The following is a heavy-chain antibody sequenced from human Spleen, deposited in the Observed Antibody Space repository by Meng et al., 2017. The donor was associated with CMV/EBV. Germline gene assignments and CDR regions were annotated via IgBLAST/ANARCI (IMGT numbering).Heavy chain of an antibody. V-gene: IGHV1-2*02. D-gene: IGHD1-1*01. Sequence: KRNWGREGDGKGHEWRGRMKTNSGGKNYEKKLKGREKKRRDKYISKAYMELSRLRSDDTAVYYCARVLAVARGSDEIKLDVGWFDPWGQGTLVTVSS. CDR2: MKTNSGGK. CDR1: K. CDR3: ARVLAVARGSDEIKLDVGWFDP. J-gene: IGHJ5*02.